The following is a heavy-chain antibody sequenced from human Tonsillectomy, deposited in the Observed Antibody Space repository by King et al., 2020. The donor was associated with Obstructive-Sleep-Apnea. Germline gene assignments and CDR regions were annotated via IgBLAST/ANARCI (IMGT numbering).Heavy chain of an antibody. CDR1: GGSFSGYY. CDR3: ARLEWGLLQFDY. CDR2: INYSGST. D-gene: IGHD1-26*01. J-gene: IGHJ4*02. V-gene: IGHV4-34*01. Sequence: VQLQQWGAGLLKPSETLSLTCAVSGGSFSGYYWNWIRQPPGKGLEWVGEINYSGSTNYNPSLKSRVTISVDTSKNQFSLKLSSVSAADTAVYFCARLEWGLLQFDYWGQGTLVTVSS.